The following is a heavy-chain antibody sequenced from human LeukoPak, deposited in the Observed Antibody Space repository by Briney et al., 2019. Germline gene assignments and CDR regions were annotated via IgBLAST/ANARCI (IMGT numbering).Heavy chain of an antibody. Sequence: GGSLRLSCAASGFIFSNYAMNWVRQAPGKGLEWVSTISDSGGSTYSADSVKGRFTISRDNSKDTLYLQMNSLRAEDTAVYYCAKRYRSSWSSFDYWGQGTLVTVSS. V-gene: IGHV3-23*01. CDR2: ISDSGGST. CDR3: AKRYRSSWSSFDY. J-gene: IGHJ4*02. D-gene: IGHD6-13*01. CDR1: GFIFSNYA.